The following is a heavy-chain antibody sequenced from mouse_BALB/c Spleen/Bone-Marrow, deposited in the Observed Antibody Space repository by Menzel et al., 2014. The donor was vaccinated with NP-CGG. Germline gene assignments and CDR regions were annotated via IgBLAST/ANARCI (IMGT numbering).Heavy chain of an antibody. V-gene: IGHV14-3*02. CDR2: IDPANGNT. J-gene: IGHJ4*01. CDR3: ARLEYYAKDY. CDR1: GFNIKDTY. Sequence: VQLQQSGAELVKPGASVKLSCTASGFNIKDTYMHWVKQRPEQGLEWIGRIDPANGNTKYDPRFQGKATITADTSSNTAYLQLSSLTTEDTAVYYCARLEYYAKDYWGQGTSVTVSS.